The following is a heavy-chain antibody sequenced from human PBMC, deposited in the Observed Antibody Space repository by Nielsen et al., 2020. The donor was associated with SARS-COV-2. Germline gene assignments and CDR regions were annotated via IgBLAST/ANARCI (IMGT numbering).Heavy chain of an antibody. V-gene: IGHV3-30-3*01. Sequence: GESLKIFCAASGFTFSSYAMHWVRQAPGKGLEWVAVISYDGSNKYYADSVKGRFTISRDNSKNTLYLQMNSLRAEDTAVYYCARDYRILKYVFDYWGQGTQVTVSS. CDR2: ISYDGSNK. CDR1: GFTFSSYA. D-gene: IGHD3-16*01. CDR3: ARDYRILKYVFDY. J-gene: IGHJ4*02.